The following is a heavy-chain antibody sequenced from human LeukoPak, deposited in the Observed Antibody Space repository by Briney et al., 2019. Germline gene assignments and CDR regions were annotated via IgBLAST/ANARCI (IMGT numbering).Heavy chain of an antibody. D-gene: IGHD5-24*01. CDR3: ARSVSREGHNFITYYFDY. CDR1: GESFSDYY. J-gene: IGHJ4*02. Sequence: SETLSLTCAVYGESFSDYYWTWIRQPPGKGLEWIGEIEDSGSTNSNPSLKSRVTLSVDTSKSQFSLRLNSVTAADTAVYFCARSVSREGHNFITYYFDYWSQGSLVTVSS. V-gene: IGHV4-34*01. CDR2: IEDSGST.